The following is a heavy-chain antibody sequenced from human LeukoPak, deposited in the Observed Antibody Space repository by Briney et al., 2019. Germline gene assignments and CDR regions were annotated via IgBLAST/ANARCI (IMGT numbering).Heavy chain of an antibody. CDR3: ARDLRSGFDY. V-gene: IGHV3-53*01. CDR1: GFTVSSTY. Sequence: GGSLRLSCAASGFTVSSTYMSWVRQAPGRGLEWVSFVYSGGSTYYADSVKGRFTISRDNSKNTPYLQMNSLRAEDTAVYYCARDLRSGFDYWGQGTQVSVSS. J-gene: IGHJ4*02. CDR2: VYSGGST. D-gene: IGHD3-10*01.